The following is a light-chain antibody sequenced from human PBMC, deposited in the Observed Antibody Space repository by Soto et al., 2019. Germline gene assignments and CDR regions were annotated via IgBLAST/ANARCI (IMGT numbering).Light chain of an antibody. Sequence: QSALTQPASVSGSPGQSITISCTGSSSDVGTYNLVSWFQQHPGKAPTLMIYEVTKRPSGVSNRFSGSKSGNTASLTISGLQAEDEADYYCCSYAGRSTLMFGGGTKLTVL. J-gene: IGLJ3*02. CDR3: CSYAGRSTLM. V-gene: IGLV2-23*02. CDR2: EVT. CDR1: SSDVGTYNL.